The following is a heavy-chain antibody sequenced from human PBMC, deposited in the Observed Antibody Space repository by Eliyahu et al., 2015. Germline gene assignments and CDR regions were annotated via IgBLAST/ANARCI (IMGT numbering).Heavy chain of an antibody. J-gene: IGHJ3*02. CDR2: INPYSGDT. CDR3: LCDSSGYYRGSGFDI. Sequence: LLVQSGAEVKKPGASVKISCKASGYSFXAFYMHWVRQAPGQGPEWLGCINPYSGDTDYPQRLQGRVTMTRDTSMKTAYLELNNLTSDDTAVYYCLCDSSGYYRGSGFDIWGQGTPVTVSA. D-gene: IGHD3-22*01. V-gene: IGHV1-2*02. CDR1: GYSFXAFY.